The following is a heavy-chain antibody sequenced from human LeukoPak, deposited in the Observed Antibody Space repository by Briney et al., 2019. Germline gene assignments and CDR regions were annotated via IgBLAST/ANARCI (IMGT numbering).Heavy chain of an antibody. CDR2: IYYSGYT. J-gene: IGHJ3*02. D-gene: IGHD2-15*01. CDR1: GGSISSYY. Sequence: SETLSLTCTVSGGSISSYYWSWIRQPPGKGLEWIGYIYYSGYTNYNPSLKSRVTISVDTSKNQFSLKLSSVTAADTAVYYCARAYCSGGSCYPGDAFDIWGQGTMVTVSS. CDR3: ARAYCSGGSCYPGDAFDI. V-gene: IGHV4-59*01.